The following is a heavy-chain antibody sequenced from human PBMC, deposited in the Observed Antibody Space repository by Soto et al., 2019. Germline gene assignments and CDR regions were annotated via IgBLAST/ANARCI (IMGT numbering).Heavy chain of an antibody. CDR1: GFTFSSYW. Sequence: GGSLRLSCAASGFTFSSYWMNWVRQAPGKGLEWVAVITYDGSNKYYADSVKGRFTISRDNSKNTLYLQMNSLRAEDTAVYYCAKDLRQLGSTVTGMDVWGQGTTVTVSS. J-gene: IGHJ6*02. CDR2: ITYDGSNK. CDR3: AKDLRQLGSTVTGMDV. D-gene: IGHD6-6*01. V-gene: IGHV3-30*18.